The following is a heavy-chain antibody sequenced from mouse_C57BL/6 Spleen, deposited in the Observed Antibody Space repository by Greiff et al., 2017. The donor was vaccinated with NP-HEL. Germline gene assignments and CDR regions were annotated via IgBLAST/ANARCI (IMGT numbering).Heavy chain of an antibody. J-gene: IGHJ2*01. V-gene: IGHV1-72*01. D-gene: IGHD1-1*01. CDR1: GYTFTSYW. CDR2: IDPNSGGT. Sequence: QVQLQQPGAELVKPGASVKLSCKASGYTFTSYWMHWVKQRPGRGLEWIGRIDPNSGGTKYNEKFKSKATLTVDKPSSTAYMQRSSLTSEDSAVYYCARRTTVVADYFDYWGQGTTLTVSS. CDR3: ARRTTVVADYFDY.